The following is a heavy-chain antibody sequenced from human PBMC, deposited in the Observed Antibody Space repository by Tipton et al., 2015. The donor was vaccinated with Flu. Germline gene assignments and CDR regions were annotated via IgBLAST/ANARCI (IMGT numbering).Heavy chain of an antibody. V-gene: IGHV5-51*01. Sequence: QLVQSGAEEKKPGESLKISCKEFGNSFTNSWIGWVRQMPGKGPEWMGMIYPGDSDTRYSPSFQGQVIISAEKSITTAYLQWPSLRASDTAMYFCARLLGRWLQLKSVTFDIWGQGSMVPVSS. D-gene: IGHD5-24*01. J-gene: IGHJ3*02. CDR1: GNSFTNSW. CDR2: IYPGDSDT. CDR3: ARLLGRWLQLKSVTFDI.